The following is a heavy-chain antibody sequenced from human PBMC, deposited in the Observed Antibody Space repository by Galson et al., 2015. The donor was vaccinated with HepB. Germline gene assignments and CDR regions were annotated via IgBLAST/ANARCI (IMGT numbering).Heavy chain of an antibody. J-gene: IGHJ5*02. CDR1: GGTFSSYV. V-gene: IGHV1-69*13. D-gene: IGHD3-22*01. CDR3: ARGSYYDSSGYYFYGWFDP. CDR2: IIPIFDTR. Sequence: SVKVSCKASGGTFSSYVFSWVRQAPGQGLEWMGGIIPIFDTRNYAQKFQGRVTITADESTSTAYMELSSLRSEDTAVYYCARGSYYDSSGYYFYGWFDPWGQGTLVTVSS.